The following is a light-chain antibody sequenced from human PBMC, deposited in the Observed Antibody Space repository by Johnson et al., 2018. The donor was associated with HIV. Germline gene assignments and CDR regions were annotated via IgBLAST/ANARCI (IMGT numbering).Light chain of an antibody. Sequence: QSVLTQPPSVSAAPGQKVTISCSGSSSNIGNNYVSCYQQLPGTAPTLLIYENNKRPSVIPARFSGSKSGTSATLCFTGLQAGDEADYYCGTWDSSLSAFYVFGTGTKVTVL. J-gene: IGLJ1*01. CDR2: ENN. V-gene: IGLV1-51*02. CDR1: SSNIGNNY. CDR3: GTWDSSLSAFYV.